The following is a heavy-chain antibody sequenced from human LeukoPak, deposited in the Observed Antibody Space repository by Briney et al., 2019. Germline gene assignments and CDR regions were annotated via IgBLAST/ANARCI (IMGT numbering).Heavy chain of an antibody. J-gene: IGHJ6*02. D-gene: IGHD3-9*01. CDR3: AKEMYYDILTGYPQYTMDV. V-gene: IGHV3-9*01. Sequence: GGSLRLSCAASGFTFDDYAMHWVRQTPGKGLEWVSDIGWNSGSIGYADSVRGRFTISRDNAKHSLYLQMNSLRAEDTASYYWAKEMYYDILTGYPQYTMDVWGQGTTVTVSS. CDR1: GFTFDDYA. CDR2: IGWNSGSI.